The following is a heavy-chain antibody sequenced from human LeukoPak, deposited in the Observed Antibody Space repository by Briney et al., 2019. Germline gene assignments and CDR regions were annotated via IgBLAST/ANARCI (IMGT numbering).Heavy chain of an antibody. Sequence: GGSLRLSCAASGFTVSSNYMSWVRQAPGKGLEWVSSISSGSTYIYYADSVKGRFTISRDNAKNSLYLQMNSLRAEDTAVYYCARDSENFDYWGQGTLVTVSS. CDR2: ISSGSTYI. J-gene: IGHJ4*02. V-gene: IGHV3-21*06. CDR1: GFTVSSNY. CDR3: ARDSENFDY.